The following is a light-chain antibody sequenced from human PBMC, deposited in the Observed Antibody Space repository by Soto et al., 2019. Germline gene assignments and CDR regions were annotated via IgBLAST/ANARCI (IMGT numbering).Light chain of an antibody. J-gene: IGKJ2*01. Sequence: AIRMTQSPSSFSASTGDRVTITCRASQGISSYLAWYQQKPGKAPKLLIYAASTLQSGVPSRFSGSGSGTDFTLTISCLQSEDFATYFCQQYHTVPYTFGQGTKLEIK. CDR1: QGISSY. CDR2: AAS. V-gene: IGKV1-8*01. CDR3: QQYHTVPYT.